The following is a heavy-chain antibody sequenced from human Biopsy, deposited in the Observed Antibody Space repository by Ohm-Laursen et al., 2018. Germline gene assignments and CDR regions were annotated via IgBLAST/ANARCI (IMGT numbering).Heavy chain of an antibody. CDR1: GFTLTDSG. CDR3: AKQEGVAYGDIDY. J-gene: IGHJ4*02. CDR2: ISYDGSYK. V-gene: IGHV3-30*18. D-gene: IGHD3-10*01. Sequence: GQTLSLTCAASGFTLTDSGMHWVRQAPGKGLEWVALISYDGSYKNYGDSVKGRFTISRDNPKNTLYLQMNSLRPEDTAVYYCAKQEGVAYGDIDYWGQGTLVTVSS.